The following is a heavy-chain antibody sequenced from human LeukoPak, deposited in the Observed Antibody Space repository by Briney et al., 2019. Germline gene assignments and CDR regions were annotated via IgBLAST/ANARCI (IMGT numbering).Heavy chain of an antibody. J-gene: IGHJ3*02. CDR2: ISSSGNTI. V-gene: IGHV3-48*03. Sequence: GGSLRLSCAASGFTFSSYEMNWVRQAPGKGLEWVSYISSSGNTIYYADSVKGRFTISRDNAKNSLYLQMNSLRAEDTAVYYCARARSNGAFDIWGQGTMVTVSS. CDR1: GFTFSSYE. D-gene: IGHD2-8*01. CDR3: ARARSNGAFDI.